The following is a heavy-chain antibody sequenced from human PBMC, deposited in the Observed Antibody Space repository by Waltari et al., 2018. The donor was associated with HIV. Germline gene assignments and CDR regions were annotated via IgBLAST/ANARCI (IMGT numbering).Heavy chain of an antibody. CDR3: ARRQQLTD. V-gene: IGHV3-7*01. CDR2: MKEEGSEI. J-gene: IGHJ4*02. Sequence: EVRLVESGGGLVQPGGSLRLSCAASGFPFSSSWLTWVRQAPGKGLGWVAIMKEEGSEIHYVDSVKGLVTISRDNAKNSLYLQMNSLRAEDTAVYYCARRQQLTDWGQGTLVTVSS. CDR1: GFPFSSSW. D-gene: IGHD6-13*01.